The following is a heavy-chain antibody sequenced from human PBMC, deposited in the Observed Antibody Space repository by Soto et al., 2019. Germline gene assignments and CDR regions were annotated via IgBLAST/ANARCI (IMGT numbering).Heavy chain of an antibody. CDR3: ARDLITGTMKEGIWFDP. J-gene: IGHJ5*02. CDR2: IWYDGSNK. D-gene: IGHD1-7*01. Sequence: QVQLVESGGGVVQPGRSLRLSCAASGFTFSSYGMHWVRQAPGKGLEWVAVIWYDGSNKYYADSVKGRFTISRDNSKNTLYLQMNSLRAEDTAVYYCARDLITGTMKEGIWFDPWGQGTLVTVSS. V-gene: IGHV3-33*01. CDR1: GFTFSSYG.